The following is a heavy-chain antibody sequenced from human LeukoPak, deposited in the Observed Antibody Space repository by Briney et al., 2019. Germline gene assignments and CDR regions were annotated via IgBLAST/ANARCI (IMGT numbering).Heavy chain of an antibody. CDR2: IWYDGSNK. D-gene: IGHD5-18*01. J-gene: IGHJ4*02. CDR3: AKGKDVDTAMVTN. CDR1: GFTFSSYG. Sequence: GGSLRLSCAASGFTFSSYGMHLVRQAPGKGLEWVAVIWYDGSNKYYADSVKGRFTISRDNSKNTLYLQMNSLRAEDTAVYYCAKGKDVDTAMVTNWGQGTLVTVSS. V-gene: IGHV3-33*06.